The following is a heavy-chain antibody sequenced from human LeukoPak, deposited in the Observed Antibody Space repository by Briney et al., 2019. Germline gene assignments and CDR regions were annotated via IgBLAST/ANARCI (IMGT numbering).Heavy chain of an antibody. CDR2: IYSGGST. J-gene: IGHJ4*02. Sequence: GGSLRLSCAASGFTVSSNYMSWVRQAPGKGLEWVSVIYSGGSTYYADSVKGRFTISRDNSKNTLYLQMNSLRAEDTAVYYCARQADYEYYFDYWGQGTLVTVSS. V-gene: IGHV3-66*04. CDR3: ARQADYEYYFDY. D-gene: IGHD3-16*01. CDR1: GFTVSSNY.